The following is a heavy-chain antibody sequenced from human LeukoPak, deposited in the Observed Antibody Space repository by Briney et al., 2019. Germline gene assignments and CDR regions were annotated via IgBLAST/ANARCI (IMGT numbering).Heavy chain of an antibody. CDR2: IYPDDSDT. CDR3: GRQVVRSSSGWKFGY. V-gene: IGHV5-51*01. Sequence: GESLKISCTGSGYSFSHYWIGWVRQMPGKGLEWMGIIYPDDSDTTYSPSFQGHVTISADKSISTTYLQWHSLKASDTGMYYCGRQVVRSSSGWKFGYWGQGTLVTVSS. CDR1: GYSFSHYW. J-gene: IGHJ4*02. D-gene: IGHD6-19*01.